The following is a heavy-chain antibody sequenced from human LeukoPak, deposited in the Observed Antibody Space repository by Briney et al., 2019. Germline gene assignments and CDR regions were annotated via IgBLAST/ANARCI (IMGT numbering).Heavy chain of an antibody. J-gene: IGHJ4*02. CDR1: RFTFSSYV. CDR3: AKLFESGTYNNFFHY. D-gene: IGHD3-10*01. Sequence: PGGSLRLSCAASRFTFSSYVMSWVRQAPGKGLEWVSAITATSSSTHDADSVQGRFTISRDNSKNTLYLQMNSLRPEDTAIYYCAKLFESGTYNNFFHYWGQGTLVTVFS. CDR2: ITATSSST. V-gene: IGHV3-23*01.